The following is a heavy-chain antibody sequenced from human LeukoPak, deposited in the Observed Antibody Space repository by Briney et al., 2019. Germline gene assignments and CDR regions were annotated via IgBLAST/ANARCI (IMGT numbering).Heavy chain of an antibody. CDR2: TYPGDSDT. CDR3: ARQGTIVAGTLGTTFDY. CDR1: GYSFTNYW. J-gene: IGHJ4*02. Sequence: GASLKISCKASGYSFTNYWIGWVRQMPGKGLEWMGITYPGDSDTKYSPSFQGQVTISADKSINTAYLQWSSLRASDTAMYYCARQGTIVAGTLGTTFDYWGQGTLLTASS. V-gene: IGHV5-51*01. D-gene: IGHD5-12*01.